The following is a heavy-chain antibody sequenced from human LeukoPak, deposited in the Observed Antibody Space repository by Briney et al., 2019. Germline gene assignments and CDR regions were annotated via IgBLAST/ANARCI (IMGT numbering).Heavy chain of an antibody. CDR1: GYTFTSYA. CDR3: ARGDRDYYYYYMDV. Sequence: GASVKVSCKASGYTFTSYAMNWVRQAPGQGLEWMGWINTNTGNPTYAQGFTGRFVFSLDTSVSTAYLQISSLKAEDTAVYYCARGDRDYYYYYMDVWGKGTTVTVSS. V-gene: IGHV7-4-1*02. CDR2: INTNTGNP. J-gene: IGHJ6*03.